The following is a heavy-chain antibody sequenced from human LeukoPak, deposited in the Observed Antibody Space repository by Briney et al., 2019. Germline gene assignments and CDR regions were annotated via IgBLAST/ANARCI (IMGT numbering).Heavy chain of an antibody. Sequence: GGSLRLSCAASGFTFSSYAMSWVRQAPGKGLEWVSSISSSSSYIYYADSVKGRFTISRDNAKNSLYLQMNSLRAEDTAVYYCARDFWSGYGIYYYYMDVWGKGTTVTVSS. CDR1: GFTFSSYA. CDR2: ISSSSSYI. V-gene: IGHV3-21*01. CDR3: ARDFWSGYGIYYYYMDV. D-gene: IGHD3-3*01. J-gene: IGHJ6*03.